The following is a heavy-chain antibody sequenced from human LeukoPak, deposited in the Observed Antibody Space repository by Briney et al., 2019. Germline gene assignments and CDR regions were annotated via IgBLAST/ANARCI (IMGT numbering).Heavy chain of an antibody. CDR2: IRYDGSNK. CDR1: GFTYSHNG. CDR3: AKDRRPGESHYYFDY. Sequence: PGGSLRLSCVASGFTYSHNGMHWVRQAPGKGLEWVAFIRYDGSNKYYADSVKGRFTISRDNSKNTLYLQMNSLRAEDTAVYYCAKDRRPGESHYYFDYWGQGTLVTVSS. V-gene: IGHV3-30*02. J-gene: IGHJ4*02. D-gene: IGHD3-10*01.